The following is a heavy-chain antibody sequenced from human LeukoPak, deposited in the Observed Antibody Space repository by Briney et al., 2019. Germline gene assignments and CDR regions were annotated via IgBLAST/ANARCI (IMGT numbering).Heavy chain of an antibody. J-gene: IGHJ4*02. V-gene: IGHV5-51*01. CDR2: IYPGDSDT. CDR3: ASGSLWFGEFPDY. Sequence: GESLKISCKGSGYSFTSYWIGWVRQMLGKGLEWMGIIYPGDSDTRYSPSFQGQVTISADKSISTAYLQWSSLKASDTAMYYCASGSLWFGEFPDYWGQGTLVTVSS. CDR1: GYSFTSYW. D-gene: IGHD3-10*01.